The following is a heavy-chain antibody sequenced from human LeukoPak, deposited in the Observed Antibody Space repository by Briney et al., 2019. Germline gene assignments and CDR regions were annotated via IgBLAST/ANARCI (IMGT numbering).Heavy chain of an antibody. D-gene: IGHD3-3*01. V-gene: IGHV4-34*01. CDR3: ARDHRVRDDAFDI. CDR2: INHSGST. CDR1: GGSFSGYY. J-gene: IGHJ3*02. Sequence: PSETLSLTCAVYGGSFSGYYWSWIRQPPGKGLELIGEINHSGSTNYNPSLKSRVTISVDTSKNQFSLKLSSVTAADTAVYYCARDHRVRDDAFDIWGQGTMVTVSS.